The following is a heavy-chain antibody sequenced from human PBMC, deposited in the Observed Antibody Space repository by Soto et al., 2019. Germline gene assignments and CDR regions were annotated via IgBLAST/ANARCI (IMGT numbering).Heavy chain of an antibody. Sequence: QVQLQESGPGLVKPSQTLSLTCTVSGGSISSGGYYWSWIRQHPGKGLEWIGHIYYSGTTYDNPSLKSRVTISVDTSKNQFSLKLSSVTAADTAVYYCARGTVDTAMVTWGQGTLVTVSS. CDR2: IYYSGTT. D-gene: IGHD5-18*01. V-gene: IGHV4-31*03. CDR1: GGSISSGGYY. CDR3: ARGTVDTAMVT. J-gene: IGHJ5*02.